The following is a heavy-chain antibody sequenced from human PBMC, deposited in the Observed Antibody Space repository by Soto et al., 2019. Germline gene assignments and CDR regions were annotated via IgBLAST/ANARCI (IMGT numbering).Heavy chain of an antibody. D-gene: IGHD6-6*01. CDR2: ISSNGVGT. V-gene: IGHV3-64*01. CDR3: ARSARPYFYYTEV. J-gene: IGHJ6*03. CDR1: GFTLSGYA. Sequence: EVQLAESGGGLAHPGGSLRLSCAASGFTLSGYAMDWVRPAPGKVLEYVSGISSNGVGTYYANSVQGRFTISRDNSKNTVYLQMGSLRPEEMAVYYCARSARPYFYYTEVCGKGTTVTVYS.